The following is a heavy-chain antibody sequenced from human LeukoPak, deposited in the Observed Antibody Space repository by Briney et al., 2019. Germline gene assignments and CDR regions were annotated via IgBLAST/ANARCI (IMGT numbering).Heavy chain of an antibody. CDR3: AKDFCSGGSCYRWYFDY. CDR2: ISGSGGST. V-gene: IGHV3-23*01. D-gene: IGHD2-15*01. CDR1: GFTFSSYA. J-gene: IGHJ4*02. Sequence: GGSLRLSCAASGFTFSSYAMSWVRQAPGKGLEWVSAISGSGGSTYYADSVKGRFTISRDNSKNTLYLQTNSLRAEDTAVYYCAKDFCSGGSCYRWYFDYWGQGTLVTVSS.